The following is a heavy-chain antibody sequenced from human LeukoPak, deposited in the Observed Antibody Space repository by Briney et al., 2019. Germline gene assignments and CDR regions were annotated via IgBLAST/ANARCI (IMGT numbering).Heavy chain of an antibody. CDR3: ARGFRGYDSSGYYFGFDY. V-gene: IGHV4-59*01. CDR1: GGSISSYY. D-gene: IGHD3-22*01. Sequence: NSSETLSLTCTVSGGSISSYYWSWIRQPPGKGLEWIGYIYYSGSTNYNPSLKSRVTISVDTSKNQFSLKLSSVTAADTAVYYCARGFRGYDSSGYYFGFDYRGQGTLVTVSS. J-gene: IGHJ4*02. CDR2: IYYSGST.